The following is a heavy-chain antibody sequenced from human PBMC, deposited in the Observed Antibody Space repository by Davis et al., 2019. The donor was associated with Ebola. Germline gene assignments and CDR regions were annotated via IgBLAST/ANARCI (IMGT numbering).Heavy chain of an antibody. V-gene: IGHV1-18*04. Sequence: ASVKVSCKASGYTFTSYGISWVRQAPGQGLEWMGWISAYGNTNYAQKLQGRVTMTTDTSTSTAYMELRSLRSDDTAVYYCASGYDFWSGDYYYYYGMDVWGQGTTVTVSS. D-gene: IGHD3-3*01. J-gene: IGHJ6*02. CDR1: GYTFTSYG. CDR2: ISAYGNT. CDR3: ASGYDFWSGDYYYYYGMDV.